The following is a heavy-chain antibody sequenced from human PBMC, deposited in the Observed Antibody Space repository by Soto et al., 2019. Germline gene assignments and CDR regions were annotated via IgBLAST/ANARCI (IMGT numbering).Heavy chain of an antibody. CDR2: TYYRPRFFS. V-gene: IGHV6-1*01. CDR3: VRDCYSSPGWFDP. Sequence: SQTLSLICAISGDSVSSYSAAWNWIRRSPSGGLEWLERTYYRPRFFSDYAESVKSRITINPDTSKHQFSLQLKSVTPEDTAVYYCVRDCYSSPGWFDPSSHGTPVTVSS. CDR1: GDSVSSYSAA. J-gene: IGHJ5*02. D-gene: IGHD3-22*01.